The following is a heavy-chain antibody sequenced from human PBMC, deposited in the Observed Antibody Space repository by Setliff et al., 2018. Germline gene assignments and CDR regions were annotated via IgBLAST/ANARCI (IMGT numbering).Heavy chain of an antibody. D-gene: IGHD3-3*01. CDR2: IYPGDSDT. V-gene: IGHV5-51*01. Sequence: GESLKISCKGSGYSFTRYWIGWVRQMPGKGLEWMGIIYPGDSDTRYSPSFQGQVTISADKSISTAYLQWRSLKASDTAMYYCARQAIFGSDAFDIWGQGTMVTVSS. J-gene: IGHJ3*02. CDR1: GYSFTRYW. CDR3: ARQAIFGSDAFDI.